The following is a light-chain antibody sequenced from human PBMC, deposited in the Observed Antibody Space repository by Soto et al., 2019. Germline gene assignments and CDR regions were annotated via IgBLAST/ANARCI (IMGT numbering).Light chain of an antibody. CDR3: NSYRGSSTVYV. J-gene: IGLJ1*01. V-gene: IGLV2-14*03. CDR2: DVS. Sequence: QSVLTQPASVSGSPGQSITISCTGTSSDVGNYNYVSWYQQHPGQAPKLMIYDVSHRPSGVSNRFSGSKSGNTASLTISGLQAEDEADYYCNSYRGSSTVYVFGTGTKLTVL. CDR1: SSDVGNYNY.